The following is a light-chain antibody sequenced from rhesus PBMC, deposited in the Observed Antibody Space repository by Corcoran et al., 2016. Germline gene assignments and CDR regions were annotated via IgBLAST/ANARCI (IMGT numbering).Light chain of an antibody. Sequence: QAVVTQEPSMTVSPGGTVTLTCGSNTGGVTSGNYPNWFQQKPGQVPRALIYNTNDKHSWTPARFSGSLAGGKAALTLSGAQPEDEADYYCLLYYRGLHVFGRGTKLTVL. CDR1: TGGVTSGNY. V-gene: IGLV7-76*01. J-gene: IGLJ6*01. CDR2: NTN. CDR3: LLYYRGLHV.